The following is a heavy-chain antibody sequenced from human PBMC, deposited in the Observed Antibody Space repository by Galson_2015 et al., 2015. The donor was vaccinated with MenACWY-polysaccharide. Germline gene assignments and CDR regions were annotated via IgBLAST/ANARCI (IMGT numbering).Heavy chain of an antibody. J-gene: IGHJ4*02. V-gene: IGHV3-66*02. D-gene: IGHD5-24*01. Sequence: SLRLSCAASGFTVRNSYMTWVRQAPGKGLEWVSIIYSDDRTFYADSVKGRCTIYRDNSKNTLHLQMNSLRPEDTAVYYCAREASTMATIYYFDYWGQGTLVTVSS. CDR2: IYSDDRT. CDR3: AREASTMATIYYFDY. CDR1: GFTVRNSY.